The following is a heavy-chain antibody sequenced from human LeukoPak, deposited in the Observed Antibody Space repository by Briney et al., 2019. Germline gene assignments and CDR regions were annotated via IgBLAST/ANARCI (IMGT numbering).Heavy chain of an antibody. CDR1: GASMSRYY. CDR2: IYYSGTT. Sequence: SETLSLTCTVSGASMSRYYWSWIRQPPGKGLEWIGYIYYSGTTNYNPSFENRATVSVDTSKNQVSLNLSSVTAADTAIYYCARHAYYYDDIDYWGQGTLVTVSS. J-gene: IGHJ4*02. V-gene: IGHV4-59*08. CDR3: ARHAYYYDDIDY. D-gene: IGHD3-22*01.